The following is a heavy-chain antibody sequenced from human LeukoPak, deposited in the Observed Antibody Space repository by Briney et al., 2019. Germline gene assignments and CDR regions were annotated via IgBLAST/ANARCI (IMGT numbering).Heavy chain of an antibody. J-gene: IGHJ4*02. CDR1: GFKFWNNG. CDR3: ANLRAPGYSYGYDFDY. V-gene: IGHV3-30*18. D-gene: IGHD5-18*01. Sequence: PGRSLRLSCAASGFKFWNNGMHWVRQAPGKGLEWVAVISYDGSNKYYADSVKGRFTISRDNSKNTLYLQMNSLRAEDTAVYYCANLRAPGYSYGYDFDYWGQGTLVTVSS. CDR2: ISYDGSNK.